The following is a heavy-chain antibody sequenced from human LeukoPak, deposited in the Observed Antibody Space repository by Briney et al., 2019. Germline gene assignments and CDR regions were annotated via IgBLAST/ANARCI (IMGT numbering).Heavy chain of an antibody. CDR2: IYSGGST. CDR3: ARDRRGIYSSGWSYVFDY. V-gene: IGHV3-66*01. D-gene: IGHD6-19*01. CDR1: GFTVSSNY. Sequence: PGGSLRLSCAASGFTVSSNYMSWVRQAPGKGLEWVSVIYSGGSTYYADSVKGRFTISRDNSKNTLYLQMNSLRAEDTAVYYCARDRRGIYSSGWSYVFDYWGQGTLVTVSS. J-gene: IGHJ4*02.